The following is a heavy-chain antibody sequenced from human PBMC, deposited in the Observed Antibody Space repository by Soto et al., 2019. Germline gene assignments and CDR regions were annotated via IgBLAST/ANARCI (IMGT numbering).Heavy chain of an antibody. V-gene: IGHV4-30-4*01. J-gene: IGHJ4*02. D-gene: IGHD2-15*01. Sequence: SETLSLTCTVSGGSISSGNYYWSWIRQPPGKGLEWIGFISYSGSTYYSTSLKSRVTTSVDTSKSQFSLNLSFVTAADTAVYYCATMGTPATGLYFFDYWGQGSLVTV. CDR1: GGSISSGNYY. CDR3: ATMGTPATGLYFFDY. CDR2: ISYSGST.